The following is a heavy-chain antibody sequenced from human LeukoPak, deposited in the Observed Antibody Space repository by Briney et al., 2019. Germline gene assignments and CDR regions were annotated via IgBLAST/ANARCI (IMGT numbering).Heavy chain of an antibody. CDR3: ARSGPGDSERYLLLFDF. CDR1: GYTFTNYG. J-gene: IGHJ4*02. Sequence: ASVKVSCKASGYTFTNYGISWVRQAPGQGLEWMGWISAHNGNTNYAQKFQGRVTMTTDTSTNTVYMELRSLRSDDTAVYYCARSGPGDSERYLLLFDFWGQGTLVTVSS. D-gene: IGHD1-26*01. CDR2: ISAHNGNT. V-gene: IGHV1-18*01.